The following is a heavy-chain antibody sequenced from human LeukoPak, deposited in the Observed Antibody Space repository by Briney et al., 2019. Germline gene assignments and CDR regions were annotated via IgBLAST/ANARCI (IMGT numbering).Heavy chain of an antibody. CDR1: GFTFSNYA. D-gene: IGHD4-17*01. V-gene: IGHV3-23*01. Sequence: PGGSLRLSCAASGFTFSNYAMSWVRQAPGKGLEWVSGISGSGDSTYYVDFVKGRFTIARDNSKNTLYLQMNSLRAEDTAEYYCVKGRGTTVTSAANYWGQGTLVTVSS. CDR3: VKGRGTTVTSAANY. CDR2: ISGSGDST. J-gene: IGHJ4*02.